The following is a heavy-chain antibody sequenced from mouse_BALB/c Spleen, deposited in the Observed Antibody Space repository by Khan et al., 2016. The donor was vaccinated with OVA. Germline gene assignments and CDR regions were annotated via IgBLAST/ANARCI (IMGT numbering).Heavy chain of an antibody. CDR1: GYSITSGYA. J-gene: IGHJ2*01. CDR3: ARGNYYGDYFDY. CDR2: ISYSSVT. D-gene: IGHD1-1*01. V-gene: IGHV3-2*02. Sequence: EVQLQESGPGLVKPSQSLSLTCTVTGYSITSGYAWYWIRHLPGNKLERMGYISYSSVTTYTPPLKSRISITRDTSKNPFFMQLTPVTTEDTATYYCARGNYYGDYFDYWGQGTTLTVSA.